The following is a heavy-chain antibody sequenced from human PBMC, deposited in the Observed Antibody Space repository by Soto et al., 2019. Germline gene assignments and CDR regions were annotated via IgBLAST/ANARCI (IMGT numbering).Heavy chain of an antibody. CDR1: GGSISSYY. V-gene: IGHV4-59*01. J-gene: IGHJ4*02. D-gene: IGHD3-3*01. CDR2: IYYSGST. CDR3: ARSYDFWSGYYSIFDY. Sequence: SETLSLTCTVSGGSISSYYWSWIRQPPGKGLEWIGYIYYSGSTNYNPSLKSRVTISVDTSKNQFSLKLSSVTAADTAVYYCARSYDFWSGYYSIFDYWGQGTLVTVS.